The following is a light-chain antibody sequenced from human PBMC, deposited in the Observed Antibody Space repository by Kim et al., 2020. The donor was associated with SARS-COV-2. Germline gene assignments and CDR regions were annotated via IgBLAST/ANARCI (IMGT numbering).Light chain of an antibody. V-gene: IGLV1-40*01. Sequence: GVTIPRTGSSSNIGAGHEVHWYQQFPGTAPKLLIYSHRNRPSGVPDRFSGSKSGTAASLTITGLQNEDDAVYYCQSYDRSLREVIFGGGTQLTVL. J-gene: IGLJ2*01. CDR1: SSNIGAGHE. CDR2: SHR. CDR3: QSYDRSLREVI.